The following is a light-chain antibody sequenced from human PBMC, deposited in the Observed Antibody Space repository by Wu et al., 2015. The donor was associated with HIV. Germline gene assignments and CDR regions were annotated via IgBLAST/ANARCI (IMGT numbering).Light chain of an antibody. CDR2: GAS. V-gene: IGKV3-20*01. J-gene: IGKJ1*01. CDR1: QSVSSSY. CDR3: QRYGNSPWT. Sequence: EIVLTQSPGTLSLSPGERATLSCRASQSVSSSYLAWYQQKPGQAPRLLIYGASSRATGIPDRFRGSGSGTDFTLTISRLEPEDFAMYYCQRYGNSPWTFGQGTKVEIK.